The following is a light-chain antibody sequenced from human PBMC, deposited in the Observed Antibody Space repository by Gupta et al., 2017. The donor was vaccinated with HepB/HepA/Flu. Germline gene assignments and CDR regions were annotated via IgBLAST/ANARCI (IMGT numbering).Light chain of an antibody. V-gene: IGKV1-5*03. CDR2: KAS. Sequence: ITCRASQSISSWLAWYQQKPGKAPKLLIYKASSLESGVPSRFSGSGSGTEFTLTISSLQPDDFATYYCQQYNSYSTLTFGGGTKVEIK. CDR3: QQYNSYSTLT. J-gene: IGKJ4*01. CDR1: QSISSW.